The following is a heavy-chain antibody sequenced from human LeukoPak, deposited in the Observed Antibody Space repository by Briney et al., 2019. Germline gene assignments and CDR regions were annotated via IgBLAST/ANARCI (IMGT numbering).Heavy chain of an antibody. J-gene: IGHJ4*02. Sequence: SETLSLTCTVSGGSISGYYWSWIRQPPGKGLEWIGYIYYSGSTNYNPSLKSRVTISVDTSKNQFSLKLSSVTAADTAVYYCARDYYDSSGYYSGFDYWGQGTLVTVSS. V-gene: IGHV4-59*01. CDR1: GGSISGYY. CDR3: ARDYYDSSGYYSGFDY. CDR2: IYYSGST. D-gene: IGHD3-22*01.